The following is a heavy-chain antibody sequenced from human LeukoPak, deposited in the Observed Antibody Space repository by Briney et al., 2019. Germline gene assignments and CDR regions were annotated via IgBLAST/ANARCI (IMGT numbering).Heavy chain of an antibody. D-gene: IGHD3-10*01. V-gene: IGHV4-34*01. CDR2: INHSGST. J-gene: IGHJ4*02. Sequence: PSETLSLTCAVYGGSFSGHYWIWIRQPPGKGLEWIGEINHSGSTNYNPSLKSRVTISVDTSKNQFSLLLTSVTAADTAVYYCARAPRGYYFDYRGQGTLVTVSS. CDR1: GGSFSGHY. CDR3: ARAPRGYYFDY.